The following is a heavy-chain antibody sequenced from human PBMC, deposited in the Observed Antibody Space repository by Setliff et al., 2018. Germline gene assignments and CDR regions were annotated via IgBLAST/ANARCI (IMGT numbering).Heavy chain of an antibody. Sequence: SETLSLTCAVSGDSISSGNWWSWVRQPPEKGLEWIGEINHSGNTNYNPSLKSRVTISVDKSTNQFSLKLNSVTAADTAVYYCVRTDYSEIDFWGQGTLVTVSS. V-gene: IGHV4-4*02. CDR2: INHSGNT. CDR3: VRTDYSEIDF. J-gene: IGHJ4*02. D-gene: IGHD6-13*01. CDR1: GDSISSGNW.